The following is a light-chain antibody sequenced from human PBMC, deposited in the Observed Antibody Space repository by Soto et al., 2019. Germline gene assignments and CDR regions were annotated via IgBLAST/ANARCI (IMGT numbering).Light chain of an antibody. CDR1: SSKIGSNY. V-gene: IGLV1-47*01. CDR2: RNN. CDR3: AGGDDTLSVFYV. J-gene: IGLJ1*01. Sequence: QSVLTQPPSASGTPGQRVPIPCSGSSSKIGSNYVYWYQQLPGAAPKLLIYRNNQRPPGVPDRFSGSKSGPSASLAISGLRSEVEADYYCAGGDDTLSVFYVFGTGIKVPAL.